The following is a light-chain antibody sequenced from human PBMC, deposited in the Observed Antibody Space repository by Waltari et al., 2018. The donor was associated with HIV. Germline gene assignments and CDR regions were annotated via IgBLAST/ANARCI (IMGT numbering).Light chain of an antibody. Sequence: QSALTQPPSASGSPGQSVTIPCTGTSSDIGGYTYVPWYQQYPGKAPKLMIYEVSKRPSGVPDRFSGSKSANTASLTVSGLQAEDEADYYCSSYGGSANLLFGGGTKLTVL. CDR3: SSYGGSANLL. CDR1: SSDIGGYTY. J-gene: IGLJ2*01. V-gene: IGLV2-8*01. CDR2: EVS.